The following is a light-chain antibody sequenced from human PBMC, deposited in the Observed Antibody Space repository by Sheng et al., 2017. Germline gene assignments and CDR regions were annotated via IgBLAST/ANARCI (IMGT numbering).Light chain of an antibody. J-gene: IGKJ4*01. V-gene: IGKV1-5*03. CDR2: KAS. Sequence: DIQMTQSPSTLSASVGDRVTITCRASQSISSWLAWYQQKPGKAPKLLIYKASSLESGVPSRFSGSGSGTEFTLTISSLQPDDFATYYCQQYYNTPLTFGGGTKVEIK. CDR3: QQYYNTPLT. CDR1: QSISSW.